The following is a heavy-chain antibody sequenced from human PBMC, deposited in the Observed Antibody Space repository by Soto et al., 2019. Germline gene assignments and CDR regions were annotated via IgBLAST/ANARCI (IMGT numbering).Heavy chain of an antibody. CDR2: IIPIFGTV. J-gene: IGHJ6*02. CDR1: GGTFRTYA. D-gene: IGHD6-19*01. V-gene: IGHV1-69*12. Sequence: QVQLLQSGAEVKKPGSSVRVSCEASGGTFRTYAISWVRQAPGQGLESMGEIIPIFGTVNYAQKFQGRVTITADESTTTVYMDLRSLRSEDTAVYYCAKGAVAGTPTSYYYYGMDVWGQGTTVTVSS. CDR3: AKGAVAGTPTSYYYYGMDV.